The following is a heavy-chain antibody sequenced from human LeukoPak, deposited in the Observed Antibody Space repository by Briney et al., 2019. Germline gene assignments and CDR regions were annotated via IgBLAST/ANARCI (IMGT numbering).Heavy chain of an antibody. CDR2: IYSSSTTI. J-gene: IGHJ4*02. D-gene: IGHD1-1*01. CDR3: ARALNLLDPVTLDY. Sequence: PGGSLRLSCAASGFTFTTFGVNWVRQAPGKGLEWLSYIYSSSTTIYYADSVRGRFTISRDNAKNSLFLQMNSLRAEDTAVYYCARALNLLDPVTLDYWGQGTLVTVSS. V-gene: IGHV3-48*01. CDR1: GFTFTTFG.